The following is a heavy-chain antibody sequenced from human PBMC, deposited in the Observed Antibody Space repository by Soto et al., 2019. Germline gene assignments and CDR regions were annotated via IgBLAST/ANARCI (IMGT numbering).Heavy chain of an antibody. CDR1: GGTFSSYT. D-gene: IGHD3-16*02. CDR2: IIPTLGTA. CDR3: AREGYQVENY. V-gene: IGHV1-69*08. Sequence: QVHLVQSGAEVKKPGSSVKVSCKASGGTFSSYTISWVRQAPGQGLEWMGTIIPTLGTANYAQKFQGRVTITADKSTSTAYMELSSLRSEDTAVYYCAREGYQVENYWGQGTLVTVSS. J-gene: IGHJ4*02.